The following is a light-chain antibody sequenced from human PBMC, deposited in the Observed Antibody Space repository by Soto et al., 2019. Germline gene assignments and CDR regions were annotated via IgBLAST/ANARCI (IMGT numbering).Light chain of an antibody. Sequence: DIQMTQSPSSLSASVGDRVTITCQASQDISNYFNWYQQKPGKAPKLLIYDASNLEKGVPSRFSGSGSGTDFTFTISSLQPEDIATYYCQQYDNLPPFTFGPGTKVDIK. CDR1: QDISNY. CDR2: DAS. J-gene: IGKJ3*01. CDR3: QQYDNLPPFT. V-gene: IGKV1-33*01.